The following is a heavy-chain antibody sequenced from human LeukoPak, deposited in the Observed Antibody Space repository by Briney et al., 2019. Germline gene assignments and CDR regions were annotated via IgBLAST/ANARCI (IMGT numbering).Heavy chain of an antibody. V-gene: IGHV4-39*07. CDR2: IYYSGST. CDR3: ARLPAVWLVGNWDDY. CDR1: GGSISSSSYY. D-gene: IGHD6-19*01. J-gene: IGHJ4*02. Sequence: SETLSLTCTVSGGSISSSSYYWGWIRQPPGKGLEWIGSIYYSGSTYYNPSLKSRVTISVDTSKNQFSLKLSSVTAADTAVYYCARLPAVWLVGNWDDYWGQGTLVTVSS.